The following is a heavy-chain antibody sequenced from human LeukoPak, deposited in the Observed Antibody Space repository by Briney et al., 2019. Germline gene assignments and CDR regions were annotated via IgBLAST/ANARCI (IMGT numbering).Heavy chain of an antibody. CDR2: IYTSGST. CDR1: GGSISSGSYY. CDR3: ARGGLLWFGELLSDAFDI. Sequence: PSQTLSLTCTVSGGSISSGSYYWSWIRQPAGKGLEWLGRIYTSGSTNYNPSLKSRVTISVDTSKNQFSLKLSSVTAADTAVYYCARGGLLWFGELLSDAFDIWGQGTMVTVSS. V-gene: IGHV4-61*02. J-gene: IGHJ3*02. D-gene: IGHD3-10*01.